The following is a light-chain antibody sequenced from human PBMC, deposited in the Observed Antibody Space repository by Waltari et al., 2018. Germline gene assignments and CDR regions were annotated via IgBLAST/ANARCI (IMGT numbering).Light chain of an antibody. CDR3: QTGGFGSWV. V-gene: IGLV4-69*01. Sequence: QLMLTQSPSASASLGASVKFTCTLSSGHSSYAIAWHQQQPEKGPRYLMKVNSDGSDIKGDGIPDRVSGSSSGAERDLTISSLQSEDEADYYCQTGGFGSWVFGGGTKLTVL. J-gene: IGLJ3*02. CDR2: VNSDGSD. CDR1: SGHSSYA.